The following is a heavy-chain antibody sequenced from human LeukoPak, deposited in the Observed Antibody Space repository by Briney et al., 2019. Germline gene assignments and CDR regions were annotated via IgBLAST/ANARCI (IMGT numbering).Heavy chain of an antibody. CDR3: AREWGSRYYYYMDV. J-gene: IGHJ6*03. CDR1: GFTVSSNY. V-gene: IGHV3-66*01. Sequence: GGSLRLSCAASGFTVSSNYMSWVRQAPGKGLEWVSVIYSGGSTYYADSVKGRFTISRDNSKNTLYLQMNSLRAEDTAVYYCAREWGSRYYYYMDVWGKGTTVTISS. D-gene: IGHD7-27*01. CDR2: IYSGGST.